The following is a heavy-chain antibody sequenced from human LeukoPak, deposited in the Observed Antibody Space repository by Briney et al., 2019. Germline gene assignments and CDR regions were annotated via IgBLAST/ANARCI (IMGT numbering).Heavy chain of an antibody. V-gene: IGHV5-51*01. CDR2: IYPGDSDT. CDR1: GYSFTSYW. Sequence: GESLKISCKGSGYSFTSYWIGWVRQMPGKGLEWMGIIYPGDSDTRYSPSFQGQVTISADKSISTAYLQWSSLKASDTAMYYCARQGDYYGSGSYGMDVWGKGTTVTVSS. D-gene: IGHD3-10*01. J-gene: IGHJ6*04. CDR3: ARQGDYYGSGSYGMDV.